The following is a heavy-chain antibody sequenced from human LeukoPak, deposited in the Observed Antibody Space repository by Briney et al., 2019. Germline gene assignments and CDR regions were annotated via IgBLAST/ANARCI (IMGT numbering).Heavy chain of an antibody. CDR3: ARARTYYYGSGALIQINWFDP. CDR1: GGSFSGYY. CDR2: INHSGST. D-gene: IGHD3-10*01. V-gene: IGHV4-34*01. J-gene: IGHJ5*02. Sequence: SETLSLTCAVYGGSFSGYYWSWIRQPPGKGLEWIGEINHSGSTNYNPSLKSRVTISVDTSKNQFSLKLSSVTAADTAVYYCARARTYYYGSGALIQINWFDPWGQGTLVTVSS.